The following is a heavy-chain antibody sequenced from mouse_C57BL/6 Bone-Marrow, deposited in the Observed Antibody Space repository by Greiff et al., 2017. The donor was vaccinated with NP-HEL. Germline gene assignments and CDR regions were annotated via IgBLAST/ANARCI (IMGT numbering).Heavy chain of an antibody. CDR2: IRLKSDNYAT. Sequence: EVKLVESGGGLVQPGGSMKLSCVASGFTFSNYWMNWVRQSPEKGLEWVAQIRLKSDNYATHYAESVKGRFTISRDDSKSSVYLQMNNLRAEDTGIYYCIPGTWFAYWGQGTLVTVSA. CDR1: GFTFSNYW. V-gene: IGHV6-3*01. D-gene: IGHD4-1*01. J-gene: IGHJ3*01. CDR3: IPGTWFAY.